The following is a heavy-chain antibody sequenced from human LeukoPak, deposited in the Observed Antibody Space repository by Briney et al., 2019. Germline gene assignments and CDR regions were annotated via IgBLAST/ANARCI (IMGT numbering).Heavy chain of an antibody. Sequence: ASVKVSCKASADAFTRNTTHPVSQAPGQGLEWMGIINPSGGSTSYAQKFQGRVTMTTDTSTSTVYMELSSLKSEDTAVYYCARDPPYSSVARRFDYWGEGTLVTVSS. CDR3: ARDPPYSSVARRFDY. CDR2: INPSGGST. D-gene: IGHD6-19*01. V-gene: IGHV1-46*01. J-gene: IGHJ4*02. CDR1: ADAFTRNT.